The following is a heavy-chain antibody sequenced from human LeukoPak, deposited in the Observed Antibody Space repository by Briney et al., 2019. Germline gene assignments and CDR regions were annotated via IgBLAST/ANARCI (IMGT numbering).Heavy chain of an antibody. CDR3: ARDGAPQFDSYMDV. V-gene: IGHV4-4*07. CDR1: GGSIGPYQ. CDR2: MYISGIS. D-gene: IGHD3-9*01. J-gene: IGHJ6*04. Sequence: PSETLPHACTVSGGSIGPYQWNWIRQPAGKGLEWIGRMYISGISDYNPSLKSRVTMSLDTSKNQFTLNLRSVTAADTAVYYCARDGAPQFDSYMDVRRKAATATVSS.